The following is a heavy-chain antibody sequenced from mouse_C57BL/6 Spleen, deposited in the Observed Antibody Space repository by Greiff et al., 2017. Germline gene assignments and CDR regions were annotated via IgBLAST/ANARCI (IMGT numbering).Heavy chain of an antibody. V-gene: IGHV1-75*01. J-gene: IGHJ4*01. CDR1: GYTFTDYY. D-gene: IGHD1-1*01. Sequence: SGPELVKPGASVKISCKASGYTFTDYYINWVKQRPGQGLAWIGWIFPGSGSTYYNEKFKGKATLTVDKSSSTAYMLLSSLTSEDSAVYFCARGFTTVVATDDAMDYWGQGTSVTVSS. CDR2: IFPGSGST. CDR3: ARGFTTVVATDDAMDY.